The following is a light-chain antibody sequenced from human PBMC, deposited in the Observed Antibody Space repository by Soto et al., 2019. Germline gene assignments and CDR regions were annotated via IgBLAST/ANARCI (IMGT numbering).Light chain of an antibody. CDR3: LLYYGGQLGV. Sequence: QAVVTQEPSLTVSPGGTVTLTCATSNGAVTSGYYPNWFQQKPGQAPRALIYSTNNKYSWTPARFSGSLLGGKAALTLSGVQPEDEADYYCLLYYGGQLGVFGGGTKLTVL. CDR2: STN. CDR1: NGAVTSGYY. V-gene: IGLV7-43*01. J-gene: IGLJ2*01.